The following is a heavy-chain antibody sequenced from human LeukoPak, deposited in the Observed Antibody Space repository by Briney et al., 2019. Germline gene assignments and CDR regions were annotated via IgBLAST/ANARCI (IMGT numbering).Heavy chain of an antibody. Sequence: GGSLRLSCAASGFTFSSYGMHWVRQAPGKGLEWVAFIRYDGSNKYYADSVRGRFTISRDNSKNTLFLQMNSLRAEDTAVYYCAKVVIGWYYFDYWGQGTLVTVSS. CDR3: AKVVIGWYYFDY. CDR1: GFTFSSYG. J-gene: IGHJ4*02. CDR2: IRYDGSNK. D-gene: IGHD2-15*01. V-gene: IGHV3-30*02.